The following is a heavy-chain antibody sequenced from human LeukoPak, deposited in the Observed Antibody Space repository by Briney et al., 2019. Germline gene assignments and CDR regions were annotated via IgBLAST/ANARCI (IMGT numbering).Heavy chain of an antibody. CDR1: GGSISSYY. D-gene: IGHD3-10*01. J-gene: IGHJ4*02. V-gene: IGHV4-59*01. CDR2: IYYSGST. Sequence: SETLSLTCTVSGGSISSYYWSWIRQPPGKGLEWIGYIYYSGSTNYNPSLKSRVTISVDTSKNQFSLKLSSVTAADTAVYYCARGGPGMVPYWGQGTLVTVSS. CDR3: ARGGPGMVPY.